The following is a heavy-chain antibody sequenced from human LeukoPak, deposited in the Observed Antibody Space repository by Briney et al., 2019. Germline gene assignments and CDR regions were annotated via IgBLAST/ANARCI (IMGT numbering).Heavy chain of an antibody. J-gene: IGHJ6*02. CDR1: GYSFTSYW. CDR3: ARRGEVVAANYGMDV. D-gene: IGHD2-15*01. Sequence: GESLKISCKGSGYSFTSYWIGWVRQMPGKGLEWMGIIYPGDSDTRYSPSFQGQVTISADKSISTAYVQWSSLKASDTAMYYCARRGEVVAANYGMDVWGQGTTVTVSS. V-gene: IGHV5-51*01. CDR2: IYPGDSDT.